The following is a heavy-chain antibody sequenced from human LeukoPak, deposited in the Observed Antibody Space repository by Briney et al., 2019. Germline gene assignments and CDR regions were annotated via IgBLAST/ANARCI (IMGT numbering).Heavy chain of an antibody. J-gene: IGHJ4*02. D-gene: IGHD1-26*01. CDR3: TKRVKYGGTWDHFAD. V-gene: IGHV3-23*01. CDR1: GSTPDNYR. Sequence: QARRSLRLSCALSGSTPDNYRMSWVRQAPEKGLGWVSTVKADCSNTYVADAVKGRFTIYRDNSKSTLILQMNSQRVEDTALYYCTKRVKYGGTWDHFADWGQGTLVTVSS. CDR2: VKADCSNT.